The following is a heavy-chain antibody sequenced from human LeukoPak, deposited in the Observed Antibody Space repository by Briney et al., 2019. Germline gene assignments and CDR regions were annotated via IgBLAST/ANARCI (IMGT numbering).Heavy chain of an antibody. J-gene: IGHJ4*02. CDR3: ASTSGYCSGGNCYSAFDY. CDR2: IYYSGST. Sequence: SETLSLTCTVSGGSVSTYYWNWIRQPPGKGLEWIRYIYYSGSTNYNPSLKSRLTISVDTSNNQFSLKLSSVTAADTAVYYCASTSGYCSGGNCYSAFDYWDQGTLVTVSS. D-gene: IGHD2-15*01. CDR1: GGSVSTYY. V-gene: IGHV4-59*02.